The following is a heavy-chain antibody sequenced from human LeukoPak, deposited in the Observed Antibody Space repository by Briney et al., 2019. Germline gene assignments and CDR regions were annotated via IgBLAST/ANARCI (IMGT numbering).Heavy chain of an antibody. J-gene: IGHJ4*02. D-gene: IGHD6-19*01. CDR3: ARDREASSGWYWATNPQQVDYFDY. CDR2: ISAYNGNT. CDR1: GYTFTSYG. V-gene: IGHV1-18*01. Sequence: ASVKVSCKASGYTFTSYGISWVRQAPGQGLEWMGWISAYNGNTNYARKLQGRVTMTTDTSTSTAYMELRSLRSDDTAVYYCARDREASSGWYWATNPQQVDYFDYWGQGTLVTVSS.